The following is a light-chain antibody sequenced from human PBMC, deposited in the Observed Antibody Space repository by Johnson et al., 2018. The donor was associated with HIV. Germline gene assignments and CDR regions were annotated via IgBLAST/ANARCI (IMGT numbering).Light chain of an antibody. J-gene: IGLJ1*01. CDR3: GTWDSSLSAGV. CDR1: SSNIGYNY. V-gene: IGLV1-51*02. Sequence: QSVLTQPPSVSAAPGQKVTISCSGSSSNIGYNYISWYQQHPGTAPKLLIYENNKRPSGSPDRFSGSKSGTSATLGITGLQTGDEADYYCGTWDSSLSAGVFGTGTTVIVL. CDR2: ENN.